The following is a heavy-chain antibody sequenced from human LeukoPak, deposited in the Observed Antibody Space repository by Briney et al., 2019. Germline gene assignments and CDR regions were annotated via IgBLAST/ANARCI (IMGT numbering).Heavy chain of an antibody. V-gene: IGHV4-34*01. D-gene: IGHD3-9*01. CDR1: GGSFSGYY. CDR3: ARQPIYYDILTGYSTGAAQH. CDR2: LNHSGST. J-gene: IGHJ1*01. Sequence: PSETLSLTCGDYGGSFSGYYWSWIRQPPGKGLEWIGELNHSGSTNYNPSLKSRVTISVDTSKNQFSLKLSSVNAVDTAVYYCARQPIYYDILTGYSTGAAQHWGKGTMVTVSS.